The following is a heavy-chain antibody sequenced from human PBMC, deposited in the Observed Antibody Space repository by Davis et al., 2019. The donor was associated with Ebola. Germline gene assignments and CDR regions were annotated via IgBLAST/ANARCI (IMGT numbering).Heavy chain of an antibody. V-gene: IGHV4-34*01. CDR3: ARGLTYYYDSSGYY. CDR2: INHGGST. CDR1: GFTFSSYA. J-gene: IGHJ4*02. D-gene: IGHD3-22*01. Sequence: GSLRLSCAASGFTFSSYAMSWVRQPPGKGLEWIGEINHGGSTNYNPSLKSRVTISVGTSKNQFSLKLSSVTAADTAVYYCARGLTYYYDSSGYYWGQGTLVTVSS.